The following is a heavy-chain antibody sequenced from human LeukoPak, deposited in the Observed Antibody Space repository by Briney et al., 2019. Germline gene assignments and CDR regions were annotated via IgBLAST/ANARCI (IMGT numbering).Heavy chain of an antibody. J-gene: IGHJ6*03. D-gene: IGHD2-2*01. V-gene: IGHV1-2*02. CDR1: GGTFSSYA. CDR2: INPNSAAT. CDR3: ARGVRSSSGFYYYYYMDV. Sequence: ASVKVSCKASGGTFSSYAISWVRQAPGQGLEWMGWINPNSAATIYAQKFQGRVTLTRDTSISTAFMDLSRLTSDDTAVYYCARGVRSSSGFYYYYYMDVWGKGTTVIVSS.